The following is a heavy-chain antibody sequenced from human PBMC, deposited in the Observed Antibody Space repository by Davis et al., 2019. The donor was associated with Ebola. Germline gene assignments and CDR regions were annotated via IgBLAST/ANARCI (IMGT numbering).Heavy chain of an antibody. CDR2: ISSSSSYI. Sequence: GESLKISCAASGFTFSSYSMNWVRQAPGKGLEWVSSISSSSSYIYYADSVKGRFTISRDNAKNSLYLQMNSLRAEDTAVYYCARDRVTTVTQRYFDYWGQGTLVTVSS. CDR1: GFTFSSYS. J-gene: IGHJ4*02. D-gene: IGHD4-17*01. V-gene: IGHV3-21*04. CDR3: ARDRVTTVTQRYFDY.